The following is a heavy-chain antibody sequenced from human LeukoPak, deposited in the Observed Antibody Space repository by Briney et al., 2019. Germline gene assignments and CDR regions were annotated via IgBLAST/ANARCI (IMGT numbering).Heavy chain of an antibody. CDR1: GFTFSRHD. Sequence: GGSLRLFCVASGFTFSRHDMHWVRQATGKGLEWVSAIDTAGDTYYPGSVKGRFTISRENAKNSLYLQMNSLRAGDTAVYFCARVGLTTDAFDIWGQGTIVTVSA. V-gene: IGHV3-13*01. D-gene: IGHD1-26*01. CDR2: IDTAGDT. J-gene: IGHJ3*02. CDR3: ARVGLTTDAFDI.